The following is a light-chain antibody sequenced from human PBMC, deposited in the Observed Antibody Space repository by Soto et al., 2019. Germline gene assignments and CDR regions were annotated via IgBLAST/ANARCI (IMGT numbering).Light chain of an antibody. CDR1: QSISSW. J-gene: IGKJ2*01. V-gene: IGKV1-5*01. CDR3: RKENSDST. CDR2: EAS. Sequence: DIHMPQSPSTLYASVGDRVTITCRASQSISSWLAWYQQKPEKAPKLLIHEASSLESGVPSRFSGSGSGTEFSLTISGLQPDDFATSYCRKENSDSTFGQGTKLEIK.